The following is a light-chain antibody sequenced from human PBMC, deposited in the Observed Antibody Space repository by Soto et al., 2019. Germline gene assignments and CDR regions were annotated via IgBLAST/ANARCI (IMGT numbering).Light chain of an antibody. CDR2: GAS. Sequence: EIVLTQSPATLSVSPVERVTLSCRASESVDINLAWYQQKPGQAPRLLIYGASTRATDMPGTFSGRGSGTEFTLTISSLQSEDFAVYYCQQYKNWPRTFGQGTKVDIK. CDR1: ESVDIN. CDR3: QQYKNWPRT. V-gene: IGKV3-15*01. J-gene: IGKJ1*01.